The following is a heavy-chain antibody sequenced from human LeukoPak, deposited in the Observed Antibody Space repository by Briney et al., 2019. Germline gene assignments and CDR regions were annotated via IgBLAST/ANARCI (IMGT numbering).Heavy chain of an antibody. V-gene: IGHV1-8*01. CDR2: MNPNSGNT. D-gene: IGHD5-18*01. Sequence: GASEKVSCKASGYTFTTYDINWVRQATGQGLEWMGWMNPNSGNTGYAQRFQGRVTMTRDTSISTAYMELNSLTSEDTAVYYCAKNVRDTGTFDYWGQGTLVTVSS. CDR3: AKNVRDTGTFDY. CDR1: GYTFTTYD. J-gene: IGHJ4*02.